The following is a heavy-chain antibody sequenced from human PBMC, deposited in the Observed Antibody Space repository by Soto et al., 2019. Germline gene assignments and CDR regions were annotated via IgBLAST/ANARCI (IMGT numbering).Heavy chain of an antibody. CDR2: INAGNGNT. CDR1: GYTFTSYA. J-gene: IGHJ5*02. V-gene: IGHV1-3*01. D-gene: IGHD4-4*01. CDR3: ASGDHDYSNSGWFDP. Sequence: VASVKVSCKASGYTFTSYAMHWVRQAPGQRLECMGWINAGNGNTKYSQKFQGRVTITRDTSASTAYMELSSRRSEDTAVYYCASGDHDYSNSGWFDPWGQGTLVT.